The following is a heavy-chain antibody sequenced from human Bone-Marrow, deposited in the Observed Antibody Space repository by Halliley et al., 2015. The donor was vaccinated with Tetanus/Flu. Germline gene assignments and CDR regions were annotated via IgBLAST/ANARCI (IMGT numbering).Heavy chain of an antibody. Sequence: STIGTVGASYYPDSVKGRFTVSRENAKNSLYLQMNSLRVEDTAVYYCARAGYCSGGRCNHWFDSWGQGTLVTVSS. D-gene: IGHD2-15*01. V-gene: IGHV3-13*01. J-gene: IGHJ5*01. CDR3: ARAGYCSGGRCNHWFDS. CDR2: IGTVGAS.